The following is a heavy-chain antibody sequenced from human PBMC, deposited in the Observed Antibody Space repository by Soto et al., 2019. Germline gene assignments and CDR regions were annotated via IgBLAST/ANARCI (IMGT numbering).Heavy chain of an antibody. V-gene: IGHV4-31*03. CDR2: IYYSGST. CDR1: GGSISSGGYY. Sequence: QVQLQESGPGLVKPSQTLSLTCTVSGGSISSGGYYWSWIRQHPGKGLEWIGYIYYSGSTYYNPPLNSRXXIXVXKSKNQFSLKLSSVTAADTAVDYCARAVYSGSYCDYWGPGTLVTVSS. J-gene: IGHJ4*02. D-gene: IGHD1-26*01. CDR3: ARAVYSGSYCDY.